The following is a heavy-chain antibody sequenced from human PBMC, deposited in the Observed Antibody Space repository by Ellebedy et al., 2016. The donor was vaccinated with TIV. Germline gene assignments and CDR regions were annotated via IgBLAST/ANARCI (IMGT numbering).Heavy chain of an antibody. CDR1: GYTFTGYY. J-gene: IGHJ4*02. Sequence: ASVKVSXKASGYTFTGYYMHWVRQAPGQGLEWMGWINPNSGGTNYAQKFQGWVTMTRDTSISTAYMELSRLRSDDTAVYYCARVGYCSSTSCYGGAFDYWGQGTLVTVSS. V-gene: IGHV1-2*04. CDR3: ARVGYCSSTSCYGGAFDY. CDR2: INPNSGGT. D-gene: IGHD2-2*01.